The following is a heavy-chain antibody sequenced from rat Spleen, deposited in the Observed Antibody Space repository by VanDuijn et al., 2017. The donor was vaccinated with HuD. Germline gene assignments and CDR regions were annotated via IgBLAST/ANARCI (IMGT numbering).Heavy chain of an antibody. CDR3: TTEITTVADY. Sequence: EVQLVESGGGLVQPGRSMKLSCVASGFTFNNYWMTWIRQAPGKGLEWVASITNASGRTYYPDSVKGRFTISRDNAKNTLYLQMDSLRSEDTATYYCTTEITTVADYWGQGVMVTVSS. J-gene: IGHJ2*01. V-gene: IGHV5-31*01. CDR2: ITNASGRT. CDR1: GFTFNNYW. D-gene: IGHD1-1*01.